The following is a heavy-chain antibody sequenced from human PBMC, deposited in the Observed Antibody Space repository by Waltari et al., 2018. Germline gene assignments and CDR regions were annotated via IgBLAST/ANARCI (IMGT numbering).Heavy chain of an antibody. CDR3: ARLPAARQRYYYMDV. CDR2: IDYSGST. J-gene: IGHJ6*03. CDR1: GGSITISSYY. Sequence: QLQLQESGPGLVKPSETLSPTCTVSGGSITISSYYWAWLRQPPGKGLEWIGIIDYSGSTYYNPSLKSRVTISVDTSKNQFSLKLSSVTAADTAVYYCARLPAARQRYYYMDVWGKGTTVTVSS. D-gene: IGHD6-6*01. V-gene: IGHV4-39*01.